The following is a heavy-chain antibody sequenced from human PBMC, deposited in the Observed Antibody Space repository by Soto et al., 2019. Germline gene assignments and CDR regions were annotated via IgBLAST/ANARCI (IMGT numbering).Heavy chain of an antibody. CDR3: ARQAGYRASSGWYYFDY. D-gene: IGHD6-19*01. Sequence: GESLKISCKGSGYSFTSYWIGWVRQMPGKGLEWIWFIYPGDSDTRYSPSFQGQVTISADKSISTAYLQWSSLKASDTAIYYCARQAGYRASSGWYYFDYWGQGTLVTVSS. V-gene: IGHV5-51*01. CDR2: IYPGDSDT. J-gene: IGHJ4*02. CDR1: GYSFTSYW.